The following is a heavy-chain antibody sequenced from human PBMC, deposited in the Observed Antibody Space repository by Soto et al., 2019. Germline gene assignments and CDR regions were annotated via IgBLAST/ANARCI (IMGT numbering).Heavy chain of an antibody. D-gene: IGHD2-2*01. Sequence: QVQLVESGGGVVQPGRSLRLSCAASGFTFSSYGMHWVRQAPGKGLEWVAVIWYDGNNKYYADSVKGRFTISRDNSKNTLYLQMNSLRAEDTAVYYCARADCSSTSCYRYYYYGMDVWGQGTTVTVSS. CDR3: ARADCSSTSCYRYYYYGMDV. CDR1: GFTFSSYG. J-gene: IGHJ6*02. CDR2: IWYDGNNK. V-gene: IGHV3-33*01.